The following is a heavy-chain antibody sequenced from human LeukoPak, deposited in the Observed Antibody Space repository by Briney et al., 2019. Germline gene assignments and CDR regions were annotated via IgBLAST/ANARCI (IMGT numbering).Heavy chain of an antibody. CDR3: AKDYDSSGYKYYYYYYGMDV. Sequence: GGSLRLSCAASGFTFSSYGMHWVRQAPGKGLEWVAVISYDGSNKYCADSVKGRFTISRDNSKNTLYLQMNSLRAEDTAVYYCAKDYDSSGYKYYYYYYGMDVWGQGTTVTVSS. J-gene: IGHJ6*02. V-gene: IGHV3-30*18. D-gene: IGHD3-22*01. CDR1: GFTFSSYG. CDR2: ISYDGSNK.